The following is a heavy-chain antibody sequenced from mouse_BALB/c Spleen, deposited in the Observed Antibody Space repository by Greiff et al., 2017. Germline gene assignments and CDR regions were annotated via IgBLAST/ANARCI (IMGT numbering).Heavy chain of an antibody. V-gene: IGHV1-80*01. D-gene: IGHD2-4*01. J-gene: IGHJ4*01. CDR2: IYPGDGDT. Sequence: VQGVESGAELVRPGSSVKISCKASGYAFSSYWMNWVKQRPGQGLEWIGQIYPGDGDTNYNGKFKGKATLTADKSSSTAYMQLSSLTSEDSAVYFCARDYDDAMDYWGQGTSVTVSS. CDR1: GYAFSSYW. CDR3: ARDYDDAMDY.